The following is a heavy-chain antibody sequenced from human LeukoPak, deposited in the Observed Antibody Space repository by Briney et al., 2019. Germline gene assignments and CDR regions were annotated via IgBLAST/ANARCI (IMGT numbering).Heavy chain of an antibody. V-gene: IGHV1-69*01. CDR3: ARYYYHSSGSFDY. CDR1: GGTFSSYV. Sequence: SVKVSCKASGGTFSSYVISWVRQAPGQGLEWMGGIIPIFGTANYAQKLQGRVTITADESTSTAYMELSSLRSEDTAVYYCARYYYHSSGSFDYWGQGALVTVSS. CDR2: IIPIFGTA. J-gene: IGHJ4*02. D-gene: IGHD3-22*01.